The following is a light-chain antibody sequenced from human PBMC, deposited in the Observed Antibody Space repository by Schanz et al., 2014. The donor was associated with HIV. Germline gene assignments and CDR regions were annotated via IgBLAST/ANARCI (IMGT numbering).Light chain of an antibody. J-gene: IGKJ5*01. V-gene: IGKV3-11*01. CDR2: DTS. CDR1: QSISFY. CDR3: QQRSDWPPEVT. Sequence: EIVMTQSPATLSVSPGERATLSCRASQSISFYLAWYQHKPGQAPRLLIYDTSNRATGVPARFSGSGSGTEFTLTIDSLEPEDFAVYYCQQRSDWPPEVTFGQGTRLEIK.